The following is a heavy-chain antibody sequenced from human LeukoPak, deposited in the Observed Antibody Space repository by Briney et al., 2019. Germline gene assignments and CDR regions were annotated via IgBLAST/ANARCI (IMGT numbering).Heavy chain of an antibody. J-gene: IGHJ6*02. Sequence: ASVKVSCKASGYTFTSYGISWVRHAPGQGLEWMGWISAYNGNTNYAQKLQGRVTMTTDTSTSTAYMELRSLRSDDTAVYYCARAEIFRPHTAMVSYYGMDVWGQGTTVTVSS. CDR2: ISAYNGNT. CDR1: GYTFTSYG. V-gene: IGHV1-18*01. D-gene: IGHD5-18*01. CDR3: ARAEIFRPHTAMVSYYGMDV.